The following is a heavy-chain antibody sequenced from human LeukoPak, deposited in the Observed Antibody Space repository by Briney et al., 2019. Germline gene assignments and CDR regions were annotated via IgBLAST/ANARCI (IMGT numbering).Heavy chain of an antibody. V-gene: IGHV3-30*04. Sequence: GGSLRLSCAASGFTFSSYAMHWVRQGPGKGLEWVTVISLDGNSIYYVDSVKGRFTISRDNSKNSLYLQMNSLRAEDTAVYYCASDDAFDIWGQGTMVTVSS. CDR2: ISLDGNSI. CDR3: ASDDAFDI. J-gene: IGHJ3*02. CDR1: GFTFSSYA.